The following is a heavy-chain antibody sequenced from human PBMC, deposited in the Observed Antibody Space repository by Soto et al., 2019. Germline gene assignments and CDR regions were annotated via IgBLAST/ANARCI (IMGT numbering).Heavy chain of an antibody. D-gene: IGHD3-3*01. Sequence: QVQLVQSGAEVKKPGSSVKVSCKASGGTFSSYAISWVRQAPGQGLEWMGGIIPIFGTANYAQKFQGRVTITADESTSTAYMELSSLRSEDTAVYYCASAHVLRFLEWSTPRCMDVWGQGTTVTVSS. CDR3: ASAHVLRFLEWSTPRCMDV. CDR1: GGTFSSYA. J-gene: IGHJ6*02. CDR2: IIPIFGTA. V-gene: IGHV1-69*01.